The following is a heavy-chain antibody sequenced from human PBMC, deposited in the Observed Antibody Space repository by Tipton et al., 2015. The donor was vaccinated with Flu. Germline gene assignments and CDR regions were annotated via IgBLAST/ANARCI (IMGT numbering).Heavy chain of an antibody. CDR2: IYHSGTT. CDR1: GYSTRSAYY. D-gene: IGHD6-13*01. Sequence: TLSLTCSVSGYSTRSAYYWGWVRRPPGKGLEWIGTIYHSGTTYFNPSLKSRLTISVDTSKNQFSLRLSSVTAADTAVYYCARGSRSGSSLDSWGQGTLVTVSS. J-gene: IGHJ4*02. V-gene: IGHV4-38-2*02. CDR3: ARGSRSGSSLDS.